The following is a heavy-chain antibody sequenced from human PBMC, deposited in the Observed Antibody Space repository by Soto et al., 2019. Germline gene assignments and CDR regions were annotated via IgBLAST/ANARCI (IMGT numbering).Heavy chain of an antibody. D-gene: IGHD1-26*01. CDR1: GFTFSSYS. CDR2: ISSSSSYI. CDR3: ASVRVGAGDNNWFDP. Sequence: EVQLVESGGGLVKPGGSLRLSCAASGFTFSSYSMNWVRQAPGKGLEWVSSISSSSSYIYYADSVKGRFTISRDNAKNSLYLQMNSPRAEDTAVYYCASVRVGAGDNNWFDPWGQGTLVTVSS. V-gene: IGHV3-21*01. J-gene: IGHJ5*02.